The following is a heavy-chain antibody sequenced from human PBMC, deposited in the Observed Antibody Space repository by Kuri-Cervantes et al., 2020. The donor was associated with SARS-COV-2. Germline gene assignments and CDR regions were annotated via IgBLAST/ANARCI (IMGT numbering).Heavy chain of an antibody. J-gene: IGHJ6*02. CDR2: INHSGST. Sequence: SQTLSLTCAVYGGSFSGYYWSWIRQPPGKGLEWSGEINHSGSTNYNPSLKSRVTISVDTSKNQFSLKLSSVTAADTAVYYCARVTAYYYYHYGLDVWGQGTTVTVSS. D-gene: IGHD1-20*01. V-gene: IGHV4-34*01. CDR3: ARVTAYYYYHYGLDV. CDR1: GGSFSGYY.